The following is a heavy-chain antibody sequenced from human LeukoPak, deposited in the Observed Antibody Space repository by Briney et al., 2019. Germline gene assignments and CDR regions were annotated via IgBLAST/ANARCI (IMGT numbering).Heavy chain of an antibody. Sequence: SETLSLTCTVFGGSISSGDYYWSWIRQPPGKGLEWIGYIYYSGSTYYNPSLKSRVTISVDTSKNQFSLKLSSVTAADTAVYYCARDQAAAGTFNWYFDLWGRGTLVTVSS. CDR2: IYYSGST. CDR3: ARDQAAAGTFNWYFDL. CDR1: GGSISSGDYY. J-gene: IGHJ2*01. V-gene: IGHV4-30-4*01. D-gene: IGHD6-13*01.